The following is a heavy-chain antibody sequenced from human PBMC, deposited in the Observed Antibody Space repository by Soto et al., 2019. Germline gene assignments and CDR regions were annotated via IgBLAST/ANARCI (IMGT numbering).Heavy chain of an antibody. D-gene: IGHD6-19*01. CDR1: GFTFGSYA. J-gene: IGHJ4*02. Sequence: ETLRLSCAASGFTFGSYAMSWVRQAPGKGLEWVSAISGSEKYYVDSVKGRFTISRDNAKNSLYLQMNSLRVEDTAMYYCGRSISGWSRFDYWGQGILVTVSS. CDR3: GRSISGWSRFDY. CDR2: ISGSEK. V-gene: IGHV3-7*01.